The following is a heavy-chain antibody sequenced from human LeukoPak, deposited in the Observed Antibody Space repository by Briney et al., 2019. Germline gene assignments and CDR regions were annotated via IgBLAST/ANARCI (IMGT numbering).Heavy chain of an antibody. D-gene: IGHD6-19*01. CDR3: ATPFNSGWYCY. Sequence: GGSLRLSCAASGFTFNSYAMSWVRQAPGKGLEWVSIIGGSGAITYYADSVKGRFTISRDNFKNTLYLQMNSLRAEDTAIYYFATPFNSGWYCYWGQGTLVTVSS. CDR1: GFTFNSYA. J-gene: IGHJ4*02. V-gene: IGHV3-23*01. CDR2: IGGSGAIT.